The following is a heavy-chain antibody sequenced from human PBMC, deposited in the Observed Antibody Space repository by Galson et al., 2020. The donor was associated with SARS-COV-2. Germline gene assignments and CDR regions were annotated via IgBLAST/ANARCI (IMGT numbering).Heavy chain of an antibody. V-gene: IGHV4-34*01. Sequence: SETLSLTCPVYAGSFSSYYCSWIRPPPENGLEWIWEIKHSVSTNYHPSPKTQFPISVDTSKNQFSLKLRSVTAADTAVYDCARGSIAAAGLDYYYYGMDVWGQGTTVTVSS. CDR1: AGSFSSYY. CDR2: IKHSVST. J-gene: IGHJ6*02. D-gene: IGHD6-13*01. CDR3: ARGSIAAAGLDYYYYGMDV.